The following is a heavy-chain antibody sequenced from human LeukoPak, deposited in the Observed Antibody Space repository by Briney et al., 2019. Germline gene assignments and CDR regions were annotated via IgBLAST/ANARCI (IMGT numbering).Heavy chain of an antibody. D-gene: IGHD2-15*01. J-gene: IGHJ4*02. V-gene: IGHV3-23*01. CDR1: GFTFSSYA. Sequence: PGGSLRLSCAPSGFTFSSYAMSWVRQAPGKGLEWVSAISGSGGSTYYADSVRGRFTISRDNSKNTLYLQMNSLRAEDTAVYYCAKDREVVAATFDFDYWGQGTLVTVSS. CDR3: AKDREVVAATFDFDY. CDR2: ISGSGGST.